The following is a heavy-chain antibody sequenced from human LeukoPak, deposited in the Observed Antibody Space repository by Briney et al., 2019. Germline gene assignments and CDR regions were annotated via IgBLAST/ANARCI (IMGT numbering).Heavy chain of an antibody. J-gene: IGHJ3*02. CDR2: VNPNSGNT. D-gene: IGHD1-26*01. Sequence: SVNVSHKPSVYRFPRYYILWVRQATRQAREWMGWVNPNSGNTGYAQKSQGRVTMTRNTSISTAYMELSSLRSEDTAVYYCARAGVGATGGAFDIWGKGTMVTVSS. CDR3: ARAGVGATGGAFDI. V-gene: IGHV1-8*01. CDR1: VYRFPRYY.